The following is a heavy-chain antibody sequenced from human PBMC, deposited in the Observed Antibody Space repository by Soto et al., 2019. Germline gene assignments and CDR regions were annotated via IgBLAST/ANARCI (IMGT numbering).Heavy chain of an antibody. CDR1: GYTFTSYA. Sequence: ASVKVSCKASGYTFTSYAMHWVRQAPGQRLEWMGWINTGNGDTKYSQKFQGRVTITRDTSASTAYMELSSLRSEDTAAYYCARDIVATLLDYWGQGTLVTVSS. CDR2: INTGNGDT. J-gene: IGHJ4*02. D-gene: IGHD5-12*01. CDR3: ARDIVATLLDY. V-gene: IGHV1-3*04.